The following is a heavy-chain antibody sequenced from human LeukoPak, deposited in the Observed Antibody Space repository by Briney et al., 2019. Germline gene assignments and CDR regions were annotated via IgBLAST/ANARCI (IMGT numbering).Heavy chain of an antibody. D-gene: IGHD6-13*01. V-gene: IGHV3-33*01. Sequence: GGSLRLSCVVSGLSFSDYGMHWVRQAPGKGLEWVAVIWSDGSNKYYADSVKGRFIISRDNSKNTVYLQKNTLRADDTAVYYCARVRSSSWTGHWGQGTLVTVSS. CDR2: IWSDGSNK. J-gene: IGHJ4*02. CDR1: GLSFSDYG. CDR3: ARVRSSSWTGH.